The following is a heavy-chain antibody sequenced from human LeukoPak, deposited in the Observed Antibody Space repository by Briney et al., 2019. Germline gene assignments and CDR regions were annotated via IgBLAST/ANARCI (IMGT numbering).Heavy chain of an antibody. CDR1: GGSISSGGYY. V-gene: IGHV4-31*03. J-gene: IGHJ4*02. CDR2: IYYSGST. CDR3: ARRGRGGISGYYFDY. Sequence: SQTLSLTCTVSGGSISSGGYYWSWIRQPPGKGLEWIGYIYYSGSTYYNPSLKSRVTISVDTSKNQFSLKLSSVTAADTAVYYCARRGRGGISGYYFDYWGQGTLVTVSS. D-gene: IGHD3-22*01.